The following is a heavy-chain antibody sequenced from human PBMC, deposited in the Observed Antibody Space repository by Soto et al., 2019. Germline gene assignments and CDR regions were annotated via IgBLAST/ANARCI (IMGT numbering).Heavy chain of an antibody. Sequence: EVHLLESGGGLAQPGGSLRLSCAASGFTFSNYGMTWVRQAPGKGLEWVSGISGGGGTTYYADSVKGRFTISRDNSKSTLYLQMNSLRAEDTALYYCAKGTTTVTHIAEGCDYWGQGTLVTVSS. J-gene: IGHJ4*02. CDR1: GFTFSNYG. D-gene: IGHD4-17*01. V-gene: IGHV3-23*01. CDR2: ISGGGGTT. CDR3: AKGTTTVTHIAEGCDY.